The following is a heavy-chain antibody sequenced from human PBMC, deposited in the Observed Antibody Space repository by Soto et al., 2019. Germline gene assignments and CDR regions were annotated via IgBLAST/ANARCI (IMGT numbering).Heavy chain of an antibody. CDR2: IYYTGST. V-gene: IGHV4-61*05. CDR1: GGSMSSSHY. Sequence: PSETLSLTCTVSGGSMSSSHYWIWIRQSPGKGLEWIGYIYYTGSTYYNPSLKSRVTISVDRSKNQFSLKLSSVTAADTAVYYCARAGGLGAVAVDYWGQGTLVTVSS. D-gene: IGHD6-19*01. J-gene: IGHJ4*02. CDR3: ARAGGLGAVAVDY.